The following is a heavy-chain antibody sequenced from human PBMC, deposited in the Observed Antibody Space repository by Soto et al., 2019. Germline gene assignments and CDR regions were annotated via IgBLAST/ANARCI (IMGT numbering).Heavy chain of an antibody. CDR3: ARVRIGGSTTFDS. CDR1: GGSIRSEDYY. Sequence: QVQLQESGPGLVKPSQTLSLTCTVSGGSIRSEDYYWSWIRQPPGKGLEWIGYISYSGSTAYTSSLMNRVIIALDTSKNQVALKLNSTTAADTSVYYCARVRIGGSTTFDSRGQGTQVTGSS. J-gene: IGHJ4*02. D-gene: IGHD1-26*01. CDR2: ISYSGST. V-gene: IGHV4-30-4*01.